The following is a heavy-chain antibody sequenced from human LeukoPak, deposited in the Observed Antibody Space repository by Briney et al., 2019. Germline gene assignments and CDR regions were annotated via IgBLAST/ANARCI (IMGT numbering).Heavy chain of an antibody. CDR2: IYTTGTT. CDR1: GGSINSYY. J-gene: IGHJ4*02. Sequence: PSETLSLTCTVSGGSINSYYWGWVRQPPGKGLEWIGRIYTTGTTNYSHSLKSRPTMSLDTSKNQFSLKLRSVTATDTGVYYCGRQGYTASYYFVDYWSQGTLVTVSS. V-gene: IGHV4-4*07. CDR3: GRQGYTASYYFVDY. D-gene: IGHD3-10*01.